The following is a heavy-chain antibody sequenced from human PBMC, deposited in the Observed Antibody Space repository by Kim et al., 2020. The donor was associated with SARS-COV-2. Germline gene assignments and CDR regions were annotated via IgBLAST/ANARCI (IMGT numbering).Heavy chain of an antibody. V-gene: IGHV2-70*11. CDR1: GFSLRDSGMC. CDR2: IDWDGDK. D-gene: IGHD3-22*01. Sequence: QTLTLTCTFAGFSLRDSGMCVTWIRQPPGKALEWLARIDWDGDKHYTTSLKTRLTISKDTSKNQVVLTVTNMDPVDTATYYCARGRYYYDTWGQGTLVTVSS. CDR3: ARGRYYYDT. J-gene: IGHJ4*02.